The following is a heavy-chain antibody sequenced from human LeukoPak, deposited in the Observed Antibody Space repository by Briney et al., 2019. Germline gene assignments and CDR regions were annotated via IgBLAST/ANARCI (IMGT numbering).Heavy chain of an antibody. J-gene: IGHJ4*02. V-gene: IGHV4-59*01. CDR1: GDSISIYY. CDR2: IYNSGST. Sequence: PSETLSLTCSVSGDSISIYYWSWIRQPPGKGLEWIGYIYNSGSTNYNPSLKSRVTISVDTSKNQFSLKLASVTAADTAVYYCARDRELGYWGQGTLVTVSS. D-gene: IGHD3-10*01. CDR3: ARDRELGY.